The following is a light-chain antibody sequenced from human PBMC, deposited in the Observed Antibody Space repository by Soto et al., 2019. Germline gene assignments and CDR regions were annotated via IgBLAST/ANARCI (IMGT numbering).Light chain of an antibody. CDR2: DAS. CDR3: QQYNSYWT. V-gene: IGKV1-5*01. J-gene: IGKJ1*01. CDR1: QSISSW. Sequence: DIQMTQSPSTLSTSVAARVTITCRASQSISSWLAWYQQKPGKAPKLLIYDASSLESGVPSRFSGSGSGTEFTLTISSLQPDDFATYYCQQYNSYWTFGQGTKVDIK.